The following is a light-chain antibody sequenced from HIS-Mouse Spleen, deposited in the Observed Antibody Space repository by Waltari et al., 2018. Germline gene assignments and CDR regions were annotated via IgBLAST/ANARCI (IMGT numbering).Light chain of an antibody. J-gene: IGLJ1*01. CDR1: CSYVGSYNL. CDR3: CSYAGSSTYV. V-gene: IGLV2-23*01. CDR2: AGS. Sequence: QSALTQPASVSGSPGPSITISCTGTCSYVGSYNLVSCYQQPPGKAPKLMIYAGSKRPSGVSNRFSGSKSGNTASLTISGLQAEDEADYYCCSYAGSSTYVFGTGTKVTVL.